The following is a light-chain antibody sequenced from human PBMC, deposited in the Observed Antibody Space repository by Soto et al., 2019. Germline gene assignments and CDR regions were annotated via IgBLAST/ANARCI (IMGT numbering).Light chain of an antibody. CDR2: SNN. CDR3: AAWDDSLNVVV. Sequence: QAVVTQPPSASGTPGQRVTLSCSGSSSNIGSNTVNWYQHLPGTAPKLLIYSNNQRPSGVPDRFSGSTYGTSASLAISGLQSEDEAEYYCAAWDDSLNVVVFGGGTKLTVL. J-gene: IGLJ2*01. CDR1: SSNIGSNT. V-gene: IGLV1-44*01.